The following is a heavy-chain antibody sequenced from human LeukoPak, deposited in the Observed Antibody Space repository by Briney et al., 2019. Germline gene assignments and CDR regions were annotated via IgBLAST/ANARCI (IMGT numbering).Heavy chain of an antibody. V-gene: IGHV4-59*08. D-gene: IGHD3-10*01. CDR3: ARIDGSGSYFDV. Sequence: SETLSLTCAVYGGSFSSYYWSWIRQPPGKGLEWIGYIYYSGSTNYNPSLKSRVTISVDTSKNQFSLKLSSVTAADTAVYYCARIDGSGSYFDVWGQGTTVTVSS. J-gene: IGHJ6*02. CDR2: IYYSGST. CDR1: GGSFSSYY.